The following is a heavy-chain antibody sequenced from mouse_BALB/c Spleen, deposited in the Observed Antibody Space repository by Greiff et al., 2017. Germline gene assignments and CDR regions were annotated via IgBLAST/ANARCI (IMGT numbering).Heavy chain of an antibody. V-gene: IGHV5-6-4*01. Sequence: EVNVVESGGGLVKPGGSLKLSCAASGFTFSSYTMSWVRQTPEKRLEWVATISSGGSYTYYPDSVKGRFTISRDNAKNTLYLQMSSLKSEDTAMYYCTRDLDGNYAMDYWGQGTSVTLSS. J-gene: IGHJ4*01. CDR1: GFTFSSYT. CDR2: ISSGGSYT. D-gene: IGHD2-1*01. CDR3: TRDLDGNYAMDY.